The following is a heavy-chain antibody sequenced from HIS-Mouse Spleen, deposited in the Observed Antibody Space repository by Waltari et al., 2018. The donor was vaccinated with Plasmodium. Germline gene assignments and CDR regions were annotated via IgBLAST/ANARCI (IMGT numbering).Heavy chain of an antibody. CDR3: ASSWYWYFDL. V-gene: IGHV3-7*01. CDR1: GFTFSSYW. CDR2: IRQDGSEK. D-gene: IGHD6-13*01. J-gene: IGHJ2*01. Sequence: EVQLVESGGGLVQPGGSLRLSCAASGFTFSSYWMSWVRQAPGKGVGWVANIRQDGSEKNYVDSVKGRFTISRDNAKNSLYLQMSSLRAEDTAVYYGASSWYWYFDLWGRGTLVTVSS.